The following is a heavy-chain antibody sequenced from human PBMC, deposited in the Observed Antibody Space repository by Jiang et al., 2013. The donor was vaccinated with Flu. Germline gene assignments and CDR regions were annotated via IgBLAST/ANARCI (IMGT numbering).Heavy chain of an antibody. J-gene: IGHJ4*02. V-gene: IGHV3-30-3*01. D-gene: IGHD2-8*01. CDR3: ARGQDIVLMVSE. Sequence: GKGLEWVAVISYDGSNKYYADSVKGRFTISRDNSKNTLYLQMNSLRAEDTAVYYCARGQDIVLMVSEWGQGTLVTVSS. CDR2: ISYDGSNK.